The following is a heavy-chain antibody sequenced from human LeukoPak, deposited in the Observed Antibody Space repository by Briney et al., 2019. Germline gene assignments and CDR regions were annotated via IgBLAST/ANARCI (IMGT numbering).Heavy chain of an antibody. CDR3: ARALSSLGVGAELLIDY. V-gene: IGHV1-2*02. J-gene: IGHJ4*02. CDR1: GYTFTGYY. D-gene: IGHD1-26*01. CDR2: INPNSGGT. Sequence: ASVKVSCKASGYTFTGYYMHWVRQAPGQGLEWMGWINPNSGGTNYARKFQGRVTMTRDTSISTAYMELSRLRSDDTAVYYCARALSSLGVGAELLIDYWGQGTLVTVSS.